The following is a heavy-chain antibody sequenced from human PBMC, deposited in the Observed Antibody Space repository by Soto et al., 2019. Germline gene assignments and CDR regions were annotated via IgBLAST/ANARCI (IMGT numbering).Heavy chain of an antibody. D-gene: IGHD2-2*01. CDR3: ARESTAAAHPHYYYYYGMDV. CDR2: IYYSGST. V-gene: IGHV4-31*03. J-gene: IGHJ6*02. Sequence: TLSLTCTVSGGSISSGGYYWSWIRQHPGKGLEWIGYIYYSGSTYYNPSLKSRVTISVDTSKNQFSLKLSSVTAADTAVYYCARESTAAAHPHYYYYYGMDVWGQGTTVTVSS. CDR1: GGSISSGGYY.